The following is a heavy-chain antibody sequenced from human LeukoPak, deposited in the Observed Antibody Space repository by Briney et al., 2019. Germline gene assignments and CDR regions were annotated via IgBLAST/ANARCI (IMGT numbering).Heavy chain of an antibody. Sequence: GGSLRLSCAASGFTFSSYGMSWVRQAPGKGLEWVSAISGSGGSTYYADSVKGRFTISRDNSKNTLYLQMNSLRAEDTAVYYCANISPYYYDSSGSGWGQGTLVTVSS. D-gene: IGHD3-22*01. CDR3: ANISPYYYDSSGSG. CDR2: ISGSGGST. V-gene: IGHV3-23*01. CDR1: GFTFSSYG. J-gene: IGHJ4*02.